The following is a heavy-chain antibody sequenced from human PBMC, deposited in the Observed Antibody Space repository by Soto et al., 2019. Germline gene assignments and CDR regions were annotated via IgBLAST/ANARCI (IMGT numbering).Heavy chain of an antibody. V-gene: IGHV1-8*01. CDR3: SRGPLAVARKGNWFDP. J-gene: IGHJ5*02. CDR1: GYTFTSYD. D-gene: IGHD6-19*01. Sequence: QVQLVQSGAEVKKPGASVKVSCKASGYTFTSYDINWVRQATGQGLEWMGWRNPNSGNTGYAQKFQGRVTMTRNTSISTAYMELSSLRSEDTAVYYCSRGPLAVARKGNWFDPWGQGTLVTVSS. CDR2: RNPNSGNT.